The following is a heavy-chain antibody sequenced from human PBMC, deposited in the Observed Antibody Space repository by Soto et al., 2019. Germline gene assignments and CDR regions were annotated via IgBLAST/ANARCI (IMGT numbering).Heavy chain of an antibody. D-gene: IGHD6-19*01. CDR2: ITASGNSR. V-gene: IGHV3-23*05. Sequence: PGGSLRLSCVASGFTFNNYAMGWVRQAPGKGLEWVSGITASGNSRYYAYSVKHRFTVSRDSSRNTLFLQMDSLGVDDTGTYYCAKGFAVAGFYCESWGQETVGTVSS. CDR3: AKGFAVAGFYCES. J-gene: IGHJ5*02. CDR1: GFTFNNYA.